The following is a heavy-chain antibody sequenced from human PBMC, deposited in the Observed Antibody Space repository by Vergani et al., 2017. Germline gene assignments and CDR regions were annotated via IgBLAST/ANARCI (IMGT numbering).Heavy chain of an antibody. J-gene: IGHJ5*02. CDR2: SYYSGRN. D-gene: IGHD6-19*01. CDR3: AGATVAGDWFDP. CDR1: GGSISSGDYY. Sequence: QVQLQESGPGLVKPSQTLSLTCTVSGGSISSGDYYWSWIRQPPGKGLEWIGYSYYSGRNYYNPSLKRRVIISVDTSKTQFSLKLSSVTAADTAVYYCAGATVAGDWFDPWGQGTLVTVSS. V-gene: IGHV4-30-4*08.